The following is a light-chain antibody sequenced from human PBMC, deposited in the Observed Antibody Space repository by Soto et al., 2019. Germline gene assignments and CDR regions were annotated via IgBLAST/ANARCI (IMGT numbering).Light chain of an antibody. J-gene: IGKJ5*01. CDR3: QQRGSWPPVT. CDR1: RSVSNY. Sequence: EIVLTQSPATLSLSPGERATLSCRASRSVSNYLAWYQQKPGQAPRLLIYDASNRATGIPARFSGSGSGTDFTLTIRSLEPEDFAVYYCQQRGSWPPVTFGQGTRLEIK. V-gene: IGKV3-11*01. CDR2: DAS.